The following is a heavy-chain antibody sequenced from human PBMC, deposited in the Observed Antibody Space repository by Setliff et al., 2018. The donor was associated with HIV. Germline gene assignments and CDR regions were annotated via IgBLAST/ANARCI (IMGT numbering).Heavy chain of an antibody. CDR3: ARADSSSWFFATFDI. Sequence: SETLSLTCTVSGDSINSGDYYWSWTRQPPGKGLEWIGYIYHSGSTHYSPSLNSRVAFSVDTSKNQFSLKLYSVTVADTAFYYCARADSSSWFFATFDIWGQGTMVTVSS. CDR1: GDSINSGDYY. D-gene: IGHD6-13*01. J-gene: IGHJ3*02. CDR2: IYHSGST. V-gene: IGHV4-30-4*01.